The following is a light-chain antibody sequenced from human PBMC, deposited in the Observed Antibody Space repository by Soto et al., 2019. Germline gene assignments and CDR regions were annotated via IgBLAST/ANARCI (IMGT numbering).Light chain of an antibody. CDR3: QRYGSSPLT. J-gene: IGKJ4*01. CDR1: QLISNY. Sequence: EIMLTRSPATLSLSPGETATLSCRANQLISNYLAWYQQKPGQAPRLLIYGASSRATGIPDRFSGSGSGTDFTLTISRLEHEDFAVYYCQRYGSSPLTFGGGTKVDIK. V-gene: IGKV3-20*01. CDR2: GAS.